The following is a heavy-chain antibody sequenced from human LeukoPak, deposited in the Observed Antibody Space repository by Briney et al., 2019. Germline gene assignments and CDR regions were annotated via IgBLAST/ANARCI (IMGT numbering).Heavy chain of an antibody. CDR3: TTGGLIVPAADAFDI. J-gene: IGHJ3*02. D-gene: IGHD2-2*01. CDR1: VLTFSNAW. Sequence: PGGSLRLSCAASVLTFSNAWMSWVRQAPGKGLEWVGRIKSKTDGGTTDYAAPVKGRFTISRDDSKNTLYLQMNTLKTEDAAVYYCTTGGLIVPAADAFDIWGQGTMVTVSS. CDR2: IKSKTDGGTT. V-gene: IGHV3-15*01.